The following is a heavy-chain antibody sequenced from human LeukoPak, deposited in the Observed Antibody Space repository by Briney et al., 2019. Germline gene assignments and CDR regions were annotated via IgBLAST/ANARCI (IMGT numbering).Heavy chain of an antibody. CDR1: GFTFSSYA. CDR2: ISQNGDS. J-gene: IGHJ5*02. Sequence: PGGSLRLSCAASGFTFSSYAMSWIRQSPGKGLEWIAEISQNGDSNYNMSLKSRVTISLDKSKNQVSLKLNSVTAADTAVYYCARAGGLLWFGEFLWPNWFDPWGQGTLVTVSS. CDR3: ARAGGLLWFGEFLWPNWFDP. D-gene: IGHD3-10*01. V-gene: IGHV4-34*01.